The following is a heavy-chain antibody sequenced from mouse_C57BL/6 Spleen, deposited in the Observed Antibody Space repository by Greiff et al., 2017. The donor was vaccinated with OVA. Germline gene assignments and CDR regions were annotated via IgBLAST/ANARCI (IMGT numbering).Heavy chain of an antibody. D-gene: IGHD1-1*01. CDR2: IDPSDSYT. CDR3: ARCYYGSAYYFDY. Sequence: QVQLQQSGAELVKPGASVKLSCKASGYTFTSYWMQWVKQRPGQGLEWIGEIDPSDSYTNYNQKFKGKATLTVDTSSSTAYMQLSSLTSEDSAVYYCARCYYGSAYYFDYWGQGTTLTVSS. J-gene: IGHJ2*01. CDR1: GYTFTSYW. V-gene: IGHV1-50*01.